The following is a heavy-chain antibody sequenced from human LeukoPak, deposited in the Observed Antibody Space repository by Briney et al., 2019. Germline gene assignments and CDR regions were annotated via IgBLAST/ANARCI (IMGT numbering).Heavy chain of an antibody. Sequence: GGSLRLSCAASGFTFSSYWMNWVRQAPGKGLVWVSHINTDGRTTTYADSVKGRFTISRDNAKNSLYLQMNSLRAEDMALYYCAKVSRSWPYYFDSWGQGTLVTVSS. CDR3: AKVSRSWPYYFDS. J-gene: IGHJ4*02. V-gene: IGHV3-74*01. D-gene: IGHD6-13*01. CDR2: INTDGRTT. CDR1: GFTFSSYW.